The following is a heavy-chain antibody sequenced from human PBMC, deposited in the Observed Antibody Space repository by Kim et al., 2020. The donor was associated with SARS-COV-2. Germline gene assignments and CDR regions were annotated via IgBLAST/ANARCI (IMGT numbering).Heavy chain of an antibody. CDR2: VNRRTSGETT. Sequence: GGSLRLSCAATGFTFTKAWMSWIRQAPGKGLEWVGRVNRRTSGETTEYAAPVKGRFSISKDDSRGTLYLQMNSLKTEDTAVYYCAADLPGSGDLRAQLDHWGQGTLVTVSS. V-gene: IGHV3-15*01. J-gene: IGHJ4*02. CDR1: GFTFTKAW. D-gene: IGHD3-10*01. CDR3: AADLPGSGDLRAQLDH.